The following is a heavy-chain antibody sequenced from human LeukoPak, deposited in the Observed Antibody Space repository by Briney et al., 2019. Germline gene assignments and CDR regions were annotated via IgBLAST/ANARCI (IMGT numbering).Heavy chain of an antibody. CDR3: ASDGGFEYYFDY. V-gene: IGHV1-69*06. CDR2: IIPIFTTA. D-gene: IGHD2/OR15-2a*01. CDR1: GGTFTDYG. Sequence: SVKVSCKSSGGTFTDYGISWVRHAPGQGLESMGRIIPIFTTANYAQTFQGRVTITADTSTNTAYMELTSLRSEDTAVYYCASDGGFEYYFDYWGQGTLLTVSS. J-gene: IGHJ4*02.